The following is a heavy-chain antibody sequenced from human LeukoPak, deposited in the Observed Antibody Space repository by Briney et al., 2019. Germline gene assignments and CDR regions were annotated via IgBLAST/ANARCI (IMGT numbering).Heavy chain of an antibody. CDR3: AKDTAMVIRYYYYMDV. D-gene: IGHD5-18*01. V-gene: IGHV3-43D*03. J-gene: IGHJ6*03. CDR2: ISWDGGST. Sequence: GGSLRLSCAASGFTFDDYAMHWVRQAPGKGLEWVSLISWDGGSTYYADSVKGRFTISRDDSKNSLYLQMNSLRAEDTALYYCAKDTAMVIRYYYYMDVWGKGTTVTVSS. CDR1: GFTFDDYA.